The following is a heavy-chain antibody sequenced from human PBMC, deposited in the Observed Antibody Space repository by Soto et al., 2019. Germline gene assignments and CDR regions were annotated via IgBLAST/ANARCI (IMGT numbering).Heavy chain of an antibody. CDR2: IYPGDSDT. D-gene: IGHD6-19*01. CDR1: GYSFTSYW. CDR3: ARIIAVAGTGDWGFDP. J-gene: IGHJ5*02. V-gene: IGHV5-51*01. Sequence: PGESLKISCKGSGYSFTSYWIGWVRQMPGKGLEWKGIIYPGDSDTRYSPSFQGQVTISADKSISTAYLQWSSLKASDTALYYCARIIAVAGTGDWGFDPWGQGTLVTVSS.